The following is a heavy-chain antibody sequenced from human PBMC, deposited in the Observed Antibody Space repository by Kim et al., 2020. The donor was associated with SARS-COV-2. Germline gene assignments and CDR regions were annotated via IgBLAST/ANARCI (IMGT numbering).Heavy chain of an antibody. V-gene: IGHV4-31*03. CDR2: IYYSGST. Sequence: SETLSLTCTVSGGSISSGGYYWSWIRQHPGKGLEWIGYIYYSGSTYYNPSLKSRVTISVDTSKNQFSLKLSSVTAADTAVYYCARYITMVRGQNGGMDVWGQGTTVTVSS. CDR3: ARYITMVRGQNGGMDV. D-gene: IGHD3-10*01. CDR1: GGSISSGGYY. J-gene: IGHJ6*02.